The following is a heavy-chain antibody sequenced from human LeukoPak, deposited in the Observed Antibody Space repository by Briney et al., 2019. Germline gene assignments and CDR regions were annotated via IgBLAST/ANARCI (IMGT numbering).Heavy chain of an antibody. CDR1: GFTLSTYW. J-gene: IGHJ4*02. CDR2: INCDGSTS. V-gene: IGHV3-74*01. CDR3: ARDPDSYHSGAYYSFIDY. D-gene: IGHD3-22*01. Sequence: PGGSLRLSCAASGFTLSTYWMHWLRQSPGEGLVWVSCINCDGSTSAYADSVKGRFTIARDNAKNTLPLQINSLRAEDTAVYYCARDPDSYHSGAYYSFIDYWGQGIPVTVSS.